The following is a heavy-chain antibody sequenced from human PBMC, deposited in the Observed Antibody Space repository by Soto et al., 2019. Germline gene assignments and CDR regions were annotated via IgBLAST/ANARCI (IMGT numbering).Heavy chain of an antibody. CDR1: GYTLTELS. D-gene: IGHD2-2*01. CDR2: FDPEDGET. Sequence: AASVKVSCKVSGYTLTELSMHWVRQAPGKGLEWMGGFDPEDGETIYAQKFQGRVTMTEDTSTDTAYMELSSLRSEDTAVYYCATRRYCSSTSCYAGVVGVYWGQGTLVTVSS. J-gene: IGHJ4*02. CDR3: ATRRYCSSTSCYAGVVGVY. V-gene: IGHV1-24*01.